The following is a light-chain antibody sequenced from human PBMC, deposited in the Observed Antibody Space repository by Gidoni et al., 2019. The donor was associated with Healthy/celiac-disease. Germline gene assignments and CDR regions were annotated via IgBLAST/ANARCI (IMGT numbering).Light chain of an antibody. V-gene: IGKV3-11*01. CDR3: HQRSNWPLT. CDR1: QNVNTY. Sequence: EIVLTQSPATLSLSPGERATLSCRASQNVNTYLAWYQQKPGQAPRLLIYDASSRATGIPARFSGSGSGTDFTLTISSLEPEDFAVYYCHQRSNWPLTFGGGTKVEIK. CDR2: DAS. J-gene: IGKJ4*01.